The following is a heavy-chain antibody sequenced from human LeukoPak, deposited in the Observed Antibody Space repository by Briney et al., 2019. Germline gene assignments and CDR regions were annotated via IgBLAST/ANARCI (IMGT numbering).Heavy chain of an antibody. CDR2: ISYDGSNK. CDR3: ARDSGAGGSYSYLDY. Sequence: GGSLRLSCAASGFTFSTYAMHWVRQAPGQGLEWVALISYDGSNKYYADSVKGRFTISRDNSKNTLYLQMNSLRAEDTAVYYCARDSGAGGSYSYLDYWGQGTLVTVSS. CDR1: GFTFSTYA. J-gene: IGHJ4*02. V-gene: IGHV3-30-3*01. D-gene: IGHD1-26*01.